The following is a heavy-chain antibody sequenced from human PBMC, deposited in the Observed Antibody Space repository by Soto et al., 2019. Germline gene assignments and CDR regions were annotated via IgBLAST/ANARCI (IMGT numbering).Heavy chain of an antibody. Sequence: PSETLSLTCAVYGGSFSGYYWSWIRQPPGKGLEWIGEINHSGSTNYNPSLKSRVTISVDTSKNQFSLKLSSVTAADTAVYYCARGFPLAAAGTHFDYWGQGTLVTVSS. V-gene: IGHV4-34*01. J-gene: IGHJ4*02. D-gene: IGHD6-13*01. CDR1: GGSFSGYY. CDR2: INHSGST. CDR3: ARGFPLAAAGTHFDY.